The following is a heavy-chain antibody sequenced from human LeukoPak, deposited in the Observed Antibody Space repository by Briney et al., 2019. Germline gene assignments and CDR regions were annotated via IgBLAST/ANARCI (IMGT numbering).Heavy chain of an antibody. V-gene: IGHV4-34*01. D-gene: IGHD5-12*01. J-gene: IGHJ4*02. CDR2: INHSGST. Sequence: SETLSLTCAVYGXSFSGYYGSWIRQPPGKGLEWIGEINHSGSTNYNPSLKSRVTISVDTSKNHFSLKLSSVTAADTAVYYCARVRATGAFDYWGQGTLVTVSS. CDR3: ARVRATGAFDY. CDR1: GXSFSGYY.